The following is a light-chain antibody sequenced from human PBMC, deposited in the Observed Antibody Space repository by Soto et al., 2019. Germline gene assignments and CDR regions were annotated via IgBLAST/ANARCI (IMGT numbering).Light chain of an antibody. CDR2: DAS. V-gene: IGKV1-5*01. J-gene: IGKJ2*01. Sequence: DIQMTQSPSTLSASVGDRVIITCRASQGISTWVAWYQQKPGKAPQLLINDASSLQSGVPSRFSGSGSETEFSLTISILQPEDFAAYYCQQCSSYPFTFGQGTKLEIQ. CDR1: QGISTW. CDR3: QQCSSYPFT.